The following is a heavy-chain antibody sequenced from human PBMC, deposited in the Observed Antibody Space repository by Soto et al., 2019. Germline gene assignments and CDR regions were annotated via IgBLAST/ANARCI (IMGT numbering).Heavy chain of an antibody. CDR2: ISSSSSTI. Sequence: EVQLVESGGGLVQPGGYLRLSCAASGFTFSSYSMNWVRQAPGKGLEWVSYISSSSSTIYYADSVKGRFTISRDNAKNSLYLQMNSLRDEDTAVYYCARDRAVAGPYYGMDVWGQGTTVTVSS. D-gene: IGHD6-19*01. J-gene: IGHJ6*02. CDR1: GFTFSSYS. V-gene: IGHV3-48*02. CDR3: ARDRAVAGPYYGMDV.